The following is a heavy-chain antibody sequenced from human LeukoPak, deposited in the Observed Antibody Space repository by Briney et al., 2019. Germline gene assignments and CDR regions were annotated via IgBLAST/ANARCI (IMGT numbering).Heavy chain of an antibody. Sequence: GGSLRLSCAASGFTFSSYWMSWVRQAPGKGLEWVANIKQDGSEKYYVDSVKGRFTISRDNAKDSLYLQMNSLRAEDTAVYYCAELGITMIGGVWGQGTLVTVSS. CDR3: AELGITMIGGV. V-gene: IGHV3-7*01. D-gene: IGHD3-10*02. CDR2: IKQDGSEK. CDR1: GFTFSSYW. J-gene: IGHJ4*02.